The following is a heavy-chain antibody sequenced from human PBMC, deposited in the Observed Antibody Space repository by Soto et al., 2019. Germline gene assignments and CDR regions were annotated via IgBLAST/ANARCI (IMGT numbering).Heavy chain of an antibody. CDR2: IYSGGST. CDR3: AAYSHKGY. D-gene: IGHD3-16*01. J-gene: IGHJ4*02. CDR1: GFTVRNNY. V-gene: IGHV3-66*01. Sequence: EEQLVESGGDLVQPGGSLRLSCAASGFTVRNNYMSWVRQAPGTGLEWVSLIYSGGSTYYADSVKGRFTISRDSSKNTLYLPMNSLRAEDRAMYYCAAYSHKGYWGQGTLVTVSS.